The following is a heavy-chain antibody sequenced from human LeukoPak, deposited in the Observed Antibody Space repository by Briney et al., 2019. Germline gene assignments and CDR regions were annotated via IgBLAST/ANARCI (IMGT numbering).Heavy chain of an antibody. CDR1: VFTFSDYG. Sequence: GGSLRLSCVASVFTFSDYGMLWVRQPPGKGLEWVAVISYDGRNEHYADSVKGRFTISRDNSKNTVFLQMNTLRTEDTAVYFCAKDKPIDYWGQGTLVTVSS. CDR2: ISYDGRNE. V-gene: IGHV3-30*18. D-gene: IGHD1-14*01. CDR3: AKDKPIDY. J-gene: IGHJ4*02.